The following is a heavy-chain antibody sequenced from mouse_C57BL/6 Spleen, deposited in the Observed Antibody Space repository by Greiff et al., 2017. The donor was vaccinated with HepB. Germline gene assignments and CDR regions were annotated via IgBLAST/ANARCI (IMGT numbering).Heavy chain of an antibody. J-gene: IGHJ3*01. CDR3: ARGSPHPFAY. CDR1: GYTFTSYW. V-gene: IGHV1-50*01. Sequence: QVQLQQSGAELVKPGASVKLSCKASGYTFTSYWMQWVKQRPGQGLEWIGEIDPSDSYTNYNQKFKGKATLTVDTSSSTAYMQLSSLTSEDSAVYYCARGSPHPFAYWGQGTLVTVSA. CDR2: IDPSDSYT.